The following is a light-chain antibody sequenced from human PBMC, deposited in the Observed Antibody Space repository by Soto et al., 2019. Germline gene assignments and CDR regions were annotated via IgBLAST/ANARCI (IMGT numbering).Light chain of an antibody. V-gene: IGKV2-24*01. CDR3: MQGTPLSWT. CDR1: QSLVHRSGNTY. Sequence: DIVMTQTPLLSPVTVGQPASIYCRSSQSLVHRSGNTYLSWLQQRPGQPPRLLIYKISNSFSGVPDRFSGRGAGTDFTLKSSSVEADDVGVYYYMQGTPLSWTFGQGTKVEI. J-gene: IGKJ1*01. CDR2: KIS.